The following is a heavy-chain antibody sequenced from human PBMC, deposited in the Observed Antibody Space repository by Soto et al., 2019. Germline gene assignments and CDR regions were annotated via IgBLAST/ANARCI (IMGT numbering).Heavy chain of an antibody. CDR2: ISGSGGST. CDR1: GFTFSSYA. Sequence: ATSGFTFSSYAMSWVRQAPGKGLEWVSAISGSGGSTYYADSVKGRLTISRDNSKNTLYLQMNSLRAEDTAVYYCAKGDRGSYDWLDPWGQGHLVTVSS. J-gene: IGHJ5*02. CDR3: AKGDRGSYDWLDP. D-gene: IGHD1-26*01. V-gene: IGHV3-23*01.